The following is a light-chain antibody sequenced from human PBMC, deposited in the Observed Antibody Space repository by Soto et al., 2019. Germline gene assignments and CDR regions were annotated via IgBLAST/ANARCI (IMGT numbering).Light chain of an antibody. CDR3: QQYGSIPKT. CDR1: QSVSSSY. CDR2: GAS. Sequence: EIVLTQSPGTLSLSPGERATLSCRASQSVSSSYLAWYQQKPGQAPRLLFYGASSRDTGIPDRFSGSGSGTDFTLTISRLEPEDFAVYYCQQYGSIPKTFGGGTKVEIK. J-gene: IGKJ4*01. V-gene: IGKV3-20*01.